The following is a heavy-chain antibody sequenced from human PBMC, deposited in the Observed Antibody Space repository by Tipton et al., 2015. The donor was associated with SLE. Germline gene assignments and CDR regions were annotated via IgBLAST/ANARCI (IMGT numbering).Heavy chain of an antibody. CDR1: GGSISSSSYY. CDR2: IYYSGST. CDR3: ARHYGGSYNFDY. V-gene: IGHV4-39*07. D-gene: IGHD1-26*01. Sequence: LSLTCTVSGGSISSSSYYWGWIRQPPGKGLEWIGSIYYSGSTYYNPSLKSRVTISVDTSKNQFSLKLSSVTAADTAVYYCARHYGGSYNFDYWGQGTLVTVSS. J-gene: IGHJ4*02.